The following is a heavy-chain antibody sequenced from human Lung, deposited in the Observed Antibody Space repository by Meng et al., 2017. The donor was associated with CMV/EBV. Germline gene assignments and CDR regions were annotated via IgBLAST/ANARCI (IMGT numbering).Heavy chain of an antibody. CDR1: GFTVSSNY. V-gene: IGHV3-53*01. J-gene: IGHJ6*02. CDR2: IYSGGST. D-gene: IGHD3-3*01. Sequence: GGSLRLXXAASGFTVSSNYMSWVRQAPGKGLEWVSVIYSGGSTYYADSVKGRFTISRDNSKNTLYLQMNSLRAEDTAVYYCARAPYDFWSSYYYGMDVWGRGTXVTVSS. CDR3: ARAPYDFWSSYYYGMDV.